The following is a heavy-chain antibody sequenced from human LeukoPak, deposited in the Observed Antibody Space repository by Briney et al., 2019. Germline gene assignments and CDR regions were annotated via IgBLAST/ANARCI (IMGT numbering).Heavy chain of an antibody. V-gene: IGHV4-61*02. D-gene: IGHD2-8*01. CDR2: IYTSGST. CDR1: GGSISSGSYY. Sequence: SETLSLTGTVSGGSISSGSYYWRWIRQPAGKGLEWIGRIYTSGSTNYNPSRKSRVTISVDTSKNQCPLKLSSVTAADTAVYYCAREADCTNGVCYTHAFDIWGQGTMVTVSS. J-gene: IGHJ3*02. CDR3: AREADCTNGVCYTHAFDI.